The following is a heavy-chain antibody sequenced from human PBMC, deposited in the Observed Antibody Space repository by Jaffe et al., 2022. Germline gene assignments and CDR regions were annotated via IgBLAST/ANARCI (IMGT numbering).Heavy chain of an antibody. CDR2: IKQDGSEK. D-gene: IGHD6-13*01. CDR3: ARETVYSSSWHYYYYYYMDV. J-gene: IGHJ6*03. V-gene: IGHV3-7*05. CDR1: GFTFSSYW. Sequence: EVQLVESGGGLVQPGGSLRLSCAASGFTFSSYWMSWVRQAPGKGLEWVANIKQDGSEKYYVDSVKGRFTISRDNAKNSLYLQMNSLRAEDTAVYYCARETVYSSSWHYYYYYYMDVWGKGTTVTVSS.